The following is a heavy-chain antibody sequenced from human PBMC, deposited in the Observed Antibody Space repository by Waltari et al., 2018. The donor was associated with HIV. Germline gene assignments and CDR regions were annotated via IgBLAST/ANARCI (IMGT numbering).Heavy chain of an antibody. CDR1: GFTFSSYA. D-gene: IGHD6-6*01. Sequence: EVQLLESGGGLVQPGGSLRLSCTPSGFTFSSYAMSWVRQAPGKGLEWVSALIGSGGSTYYGDSVKGRFTISRDNSKNTLYLQMNSLRAEDTAVYYCAKWGSSPPSRYYYYGMDVWGQGTTVTVSS. J-gene: IGHJ6*02. V-gene: IGHV3-23*01. CDR2: LIGSGGST. CDR3: AKWGSSPPSRYYYYGMDV.